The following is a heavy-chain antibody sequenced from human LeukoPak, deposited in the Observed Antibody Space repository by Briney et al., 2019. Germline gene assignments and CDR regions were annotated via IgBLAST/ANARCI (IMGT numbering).Heavy chain of an antibody. CDR2: ISWNSGSI. Sequence: GGSLRLSCAASGFTFDDYAMHWVRQAPGKGLEWVSGISWNSGSIGYADSVKGRFTISRDNAKNSLYLQMNSLRAEDMALYYCAKAKTRIAVAGALDYWGQGTLVTVSS. J-gene: IGHJ4*02. V-gene: IGHV3-9*03. CDR1: GFTFDDYA. CDR3: AKAKTRIAVAGALDY. D-gene: IGHD6-19*01.